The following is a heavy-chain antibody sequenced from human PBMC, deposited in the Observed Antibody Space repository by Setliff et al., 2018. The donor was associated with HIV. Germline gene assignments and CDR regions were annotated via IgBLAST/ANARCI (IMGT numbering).Heavy chain of an antibody. J-gene: IGHJ6*03. V-gene: IGHV1-18*01. Sequence: GASVKVSCKASGYTFTSYGISWVRQAPGQGLEWMGWISAYNGNTKYSQKLQGRVTMTTDTSTSTAYMELRSLRSDDTAVYYCARTKEINRDFWSGYYRGTDYYYYMDVWGKGTTVTVSS. CDR3: ARTKEINRDFWSGYYRGTDYYYYMDV. CDR1: GYTFTSYG. D-gene: IGHD3-3*01. CDR2: ISAYNGNT.